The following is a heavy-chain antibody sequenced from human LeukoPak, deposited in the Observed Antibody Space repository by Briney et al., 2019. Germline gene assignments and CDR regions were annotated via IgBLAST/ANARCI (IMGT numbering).Heavy chain of an antibody. D-gene: IGHD4-23*01. CDR2: LNSDGSST. J-gene: IGHJ4*02. CDR1: GFTFSSYW. V-gene: IGHV3-74*01. CDR3: AGGPHGGNGDY. Sequence: GGSLRLSCTASGFTFSSYWMHWVRQPPGKVLVWVSRLNSDGSSTNYADSVKGRFTISRDNAKNTLFLQMNSLRAEDTAVYYCAGGPHGGNGDYWGQGTLVTVSS.